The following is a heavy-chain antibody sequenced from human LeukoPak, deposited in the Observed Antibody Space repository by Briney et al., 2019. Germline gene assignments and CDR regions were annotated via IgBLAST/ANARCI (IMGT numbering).Heavy chain of an antibody. V-gene: IGHV3-21*01. Sequence: GGSLRLSCAASRFTFSGYKVNWVRQAPGKGLEWVSSISSSSYIYYANSVKGRFTISRDNARNSLYQQMNSLRAEDTAVYYCARESGSGEFDYWGQGTLVTVSS. D-gene: IGHD6-19*01. CDR3: ARESGSGEFDY. CDR2: ISSSSYI. J-gene: IGHJ4*02. CDR1: RFTFSGYK.